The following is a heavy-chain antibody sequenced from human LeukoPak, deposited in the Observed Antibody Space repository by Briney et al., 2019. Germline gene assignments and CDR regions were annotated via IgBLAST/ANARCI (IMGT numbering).Heavy chain of an antibody. V-gene: IGHV3-7*04. D-gene: IGHD3-10*01. CDR3: ARSLSGGYDY. J-gene: IGHJ4*02. Sequence: GGSLRLSCAVSGFTSSSHWMNWVRQARGKGLEWVASIKEDGSEEYYVGSVKGRFSISRDNARNSLYLQMNSLRGEDTAVYYCARSLSGGYDYRGQGTLVTVTS. CDR1: GFTSSSHW. CDR2: IKEDGSEE.